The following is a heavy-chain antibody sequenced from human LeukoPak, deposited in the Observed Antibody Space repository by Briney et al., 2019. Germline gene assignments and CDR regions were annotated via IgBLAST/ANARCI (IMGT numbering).Heavy chain of an antibody. V-gene: IGHV4-4*07. Sequence: SETLFLTLTFPGCPLRSYYWTLIRQSPGKGMEWIGRINTSGSTNYNPSLRSRVTMSVNTSKNQFSLNLTSVTAADTAVYSCAREGGDPRWLDPWGQGTLVTVSS. CDR1: GCPLRSYY. J-gene: IGHJ5*02. CDR2: INTSGST. CDR3: AREGGDPRWLDP. D-gene: IGHD6-25*01.